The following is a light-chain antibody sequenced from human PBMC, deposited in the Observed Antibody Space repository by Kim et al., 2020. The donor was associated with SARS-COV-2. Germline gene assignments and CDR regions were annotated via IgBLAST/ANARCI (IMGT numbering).Light chain of an antibody. V-gene: IGLV3-1*01. CDR2: QGT. J-gene: IGLJ3*02. CDR1: KLGDKY. Sequence: SYELTQPPSVSVSPGQTASITWVGDKLGDKYPSWYEQKPGQSPVVVIYQGTKRPSGIPERVSASISENTATLTISGTQAMDEADYYCQVWDSTSAWVFGG. CDR3: QVWDSTSAWV.